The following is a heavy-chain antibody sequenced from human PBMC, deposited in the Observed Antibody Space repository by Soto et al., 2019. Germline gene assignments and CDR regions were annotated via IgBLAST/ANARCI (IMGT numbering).Heavy chain of an antibody. CDR3: EIASGYYNFWIGYAREINFLH. J-gene: IGHJ1*01. Sequence: SETLSLTCSVYGGSFSGYYWSWIRQPPGKGMEWIGEINHSGSTNYNPSLKSRVTMSVDTSKNQFSLKLSSVTAADTAVYYCEIASGYYNFWIGYAREINFLHRGQGTPVTLSS. V-gene: IGHV4-34*01. CDR1: GGSFSGYY. D-gene: IGHD3-3*01. CDR2: INHSGST.